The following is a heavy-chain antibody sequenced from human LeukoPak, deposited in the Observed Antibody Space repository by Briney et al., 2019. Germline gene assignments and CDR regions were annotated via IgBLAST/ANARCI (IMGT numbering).Heavy chain of an antibody. CDR1: GGTFSSYA. CDR3: ARFGGSYYGGYYFDY. CDR2: IIPIFGTA. Sequence: SVKVSCKASGGTFSSYAISWVRQAPGQGLEWMGGIIPIFGTANYAQKFQGRVTITTDESTSTAYMELSSLRSEDTAVYYCARFGGSYYGGYYFDYWGQGTLVTVSS. V-gene: IGHV1-69*05. J-gene: IGHJ4*02. D-gene: IGHD1-26*01.